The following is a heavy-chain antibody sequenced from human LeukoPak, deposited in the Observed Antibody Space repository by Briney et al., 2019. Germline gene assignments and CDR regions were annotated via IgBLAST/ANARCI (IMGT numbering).Heavy chain of an antibody. D-gene: IGHD2-21*02. CDR1: GYTFTSYG. V-gene: IGHV1-18*01. Sequence: DSVKVSCKASGYTFTSYGISWGRQAPGQGREWMACISAYRGNTEYAENIQGSDTLTPETSTSTAYIELWSVRYDDTRVCICARDAVSTVTAGGIAYWGQGTLVTVSS. CDR3: ARDAVSTVTAGGIAY. J-gene: IGHJ4*02. CDR2: ISAYRGNT.